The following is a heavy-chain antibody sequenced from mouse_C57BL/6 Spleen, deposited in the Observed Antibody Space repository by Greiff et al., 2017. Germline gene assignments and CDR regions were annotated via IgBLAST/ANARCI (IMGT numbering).Heavy chain of an antibody. V-gene: IGHV2-2*01. J-gene: IGHJ2*01. CDR2: IWSGGST. CDR1: GFSLTSYG. CDR3: ASYDYDGDYFDY. D-gene: IGHD2-4*01. Sequence: VQGVESGPGLVQPSQSLSITCTVSGFSLTSYGVHWVRQSPGKGLEWLGVIWSGGSTDYNAAFISRLSISKHNSKSQVFFKMNSLQADDTAIYYCASYDYDGDYFDYWGQGTTLTVSS.